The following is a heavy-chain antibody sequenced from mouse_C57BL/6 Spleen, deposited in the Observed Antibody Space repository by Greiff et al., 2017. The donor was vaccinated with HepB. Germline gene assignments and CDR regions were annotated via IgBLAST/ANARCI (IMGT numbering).Heavy chain of an antibody. Sequence: EVQRVESGPELVKPGASVKIPCKASGYTFTDYNMDWVKQSHGKSLEWIGDINPNNGGTIYNQKFKGKATLTVDKSSSTAYMELRSLTSEDTAVYYCALYYYGSSYAMDYWGQGTSVTVSS. CDR2: INPNNGGT. CDR1: GYTFTDYN. D-gene: IGHD1-1*01. V-gene: IGHV1-18*01. CDR3: ALYYYGSSYAMDY. J-gene: IGHJ4*01.